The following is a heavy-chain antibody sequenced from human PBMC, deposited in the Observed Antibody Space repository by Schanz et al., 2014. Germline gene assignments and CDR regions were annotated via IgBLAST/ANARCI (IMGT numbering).Heavy chain of an antibody. V-gene: IGHV3-30-3*01. CDR1: GFTLSSYA. CDR2: ISYDGSNK. D-gene: IGHD6-13*01. Sequence: QVQLVESGGGVVQPGRSLRLSCAAYGFTLSSYAMHWVRQAPGKGLEWVAVISYDGSNKYYADSVKGRFTISRDNSKNILYLQMNSLRAEDTAVYYCAREQIMAAAGLVDYWGHGTLVTVSS. J-gene: IGHJ4*01. CDR3: AREQIMAAAGLVDY.